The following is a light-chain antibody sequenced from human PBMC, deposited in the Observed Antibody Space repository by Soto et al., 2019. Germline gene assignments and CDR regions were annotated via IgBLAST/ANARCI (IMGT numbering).Light chain of an antibody. CDR3: ATWDSSLTGEV. J-gene: IGLJ2*01. CDR2: DSN. CDR1: SSNIGNNY. V-gene: IGLV1-51*01. Sequence: QSVLTQPPPVSAAPGQKVTISCSGSSSNIGNNYVSWYQQLPGTAPKLLIYDSNKRPSGIPDRFSGSKSGTSATLDITGLQTGDEADYYCATWDSSLTGEVFGGGTKVTVL.